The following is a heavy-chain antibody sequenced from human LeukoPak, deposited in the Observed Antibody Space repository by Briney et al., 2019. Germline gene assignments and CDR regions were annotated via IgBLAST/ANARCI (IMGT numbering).Heavy chain of an antibody. D-gene: IGHD6-19*01. J-gene: IGHJ4*02. V-gene: IGHV3-7*01. CDR1: GFTFSSYW. Sequence: GGSLRLSCAAPGFTFSSYWMSWVRQAPGKGLEWVANIKQDGSEKYYVDSVKGRFTISRDNAKNSLYLQMNSLRAEDTAVYYCARFSSGWFWGDDYWGQGTLVTVSS. CDR3: ARFSSGWFWGDDY. CDR2: IKQDGSEK.